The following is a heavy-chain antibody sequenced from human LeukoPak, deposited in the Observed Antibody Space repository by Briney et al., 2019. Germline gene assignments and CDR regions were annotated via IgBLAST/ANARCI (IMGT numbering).Heavy chain of an antibody. J-gene: IGHJ4*02. Sequence: ASVKVSCKASGYTFTSYGISWVRQAPGQGLEWMGWISAYNGNTNCAQKLQGRVTMTTDTSTSTAYMELRSLRSDDTAVYYCARDFSVLVPAPYRLDFDYWGQGTLVTVSS. CDR1: GYTFTSYG. D-gene: IGHD2-2*01. V-gene: IGHV1-18*01. CDR3: ARDFSVLVPAPYRLDFDY. CDR2: ISAYNGNT.